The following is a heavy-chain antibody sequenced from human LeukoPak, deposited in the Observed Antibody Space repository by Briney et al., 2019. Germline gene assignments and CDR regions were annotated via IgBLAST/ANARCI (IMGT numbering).Heavy chain of an antibody. Sequence: SETLSLTCTVSGGSISSSSYCWGWIRQPPGKGLEWIGSIYYSGSTYYNPSLKSRVTISVDTSKNQFSLKLSSVTAADTAVYYCARIRIAAAGDVARWFDPWGQGTLVTVSS. CDR2: IYYSGST. CDR1: GGSISSSSYC. J-gene: IGHJ5*02. D-gene: IGHD6-13*01. V-gene: IGHV4-39*01. CDR3: ARIRIAAAGDVARWFDP.